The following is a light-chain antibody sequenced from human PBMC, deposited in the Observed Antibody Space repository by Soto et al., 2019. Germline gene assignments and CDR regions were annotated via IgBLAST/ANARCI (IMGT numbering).Light chain of an antibody. J-gene: IGLJ3*02. Sequence: NFMLTQPHSVSESPGKTVTISCTRSSGSIATNYVQWFQQRPGSAPIIVIYEDDQRPSGVPDRFSGSIDSSSNSASLTISRLHTDDEADYYCQSYDSSNHGVFGGGTKLTVL. V-gene: IGLV6-57*03. CDR2: EDD. CDR1: SGSIATNY. CDR3: QSYDSSNHGV.